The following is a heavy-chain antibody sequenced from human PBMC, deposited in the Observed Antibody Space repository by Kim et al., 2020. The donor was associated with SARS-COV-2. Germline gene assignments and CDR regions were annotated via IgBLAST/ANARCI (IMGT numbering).Heavy chain of an antibody. CDR3: ARSEMATIRRYYYYGMDV. J-gene: IGHJ6*02. V-gene: IGHV1-69*13. D-gene: IGHD5-12*01. CDR2: IIPIFGTA. CDR1: GGTFSSYA. Sequence: SVKISCKASGGTFSSYAISWVRQAPGQGLEWMGGIIPIFGTANYAQKFQGRVTITADESTSTAYMELSSLRSEDTAVYYCARSEMATIRRYYYYGMDVWGQGTTVTVSS.